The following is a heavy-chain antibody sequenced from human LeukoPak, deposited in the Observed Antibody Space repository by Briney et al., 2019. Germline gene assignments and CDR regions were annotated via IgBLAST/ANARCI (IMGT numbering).Heavy chain of an antibody. V-gene: IGHV4-30-4*01. CDR3: ASTGREWLAYFDS. D-gene: IGHD6-19*01. CDR2: IYYSGST. Sequence: SETLFLTCTVSGGSISSGDYYWSWIRQPPGKGLEWIGYIYYSGSTYYNPSLKSRVTMSVDTSKNQFSLSLSSVTDADTAMYYCASTGREWLAYFDSWGQGTLVTVSS. CDR1: GGSISSGDYY. J-gene: IGHJ4*02.